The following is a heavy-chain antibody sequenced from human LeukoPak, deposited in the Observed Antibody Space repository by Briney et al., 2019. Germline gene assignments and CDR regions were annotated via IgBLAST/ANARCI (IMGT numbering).Heavy chain of an antibody. V-gene: IGHV1-69*06. CDR3: ARVTFLEWLSQRTPYYMDV. D-gene: IGHD3-3*02. CDR2: IIPIFGTA. J-gene: IGHJ6*03. CDR1: GYTFTSYD. Sequence: SVKVSCKASGYTFTSYDISWVRQAPGQGLEWMGGIIPIFGTANYAQKFQGRVTITADKSTSTAYMELSSLRSEDTAVYYCARVTFLEWLSQRTPYYMDVWGKGTTVTVSS.